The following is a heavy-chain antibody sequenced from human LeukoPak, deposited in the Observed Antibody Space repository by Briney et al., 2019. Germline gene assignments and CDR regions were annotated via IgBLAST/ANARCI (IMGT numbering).Heavy chain of an antibody. Sequence: ASVKLSRKASVYTLTSYDINWVRQATGQGREWMGGINPNSGNTGYAQKFQGRVTMTRNTSISTAYMELSSLRSEDTAVYYCARLGKRTATPPWFDPWGQGTLVTVSS. J-gene: IGHJ5*02. V-gene: IGHV1-8*01. D-gene: IGHD2-2*02. CDR1: VYTLTSYD. CDR3: ARLGKRTATPPWFDP. CDR2: INPNSGNT.